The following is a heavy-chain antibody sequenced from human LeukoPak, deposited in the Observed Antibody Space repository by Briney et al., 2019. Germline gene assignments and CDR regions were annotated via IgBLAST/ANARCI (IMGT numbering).Heavy chain of an antibody. Sequence: ASVKVSCTASGYTFTDYYIHWVRQAPGQGLEWMGWINPNSGGTNYAHKFQGGVTMTRDTSISTAYMELSRLTSDDTAVYYCARVILYCSGGSCYGYFDYWGQGTLVTVSS. D-gene: IGHD2-15*01. CDR2: INPNSGGT. CDR1: GYTFTDYY. J-gene: IGHJ4*02. V-gene: IGHV1-2*02. CDR3: ARVILYCSGGSCYGYFDY.